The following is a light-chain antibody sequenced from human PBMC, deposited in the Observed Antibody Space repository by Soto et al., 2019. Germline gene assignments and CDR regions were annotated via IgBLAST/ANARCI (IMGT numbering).Light chain of an antibody. J-gene: IGKJ4*01. CDR3: QKYNNWPPLT. CDR2: GAS. V-gene: IGKV3-15*01. Sequence: ELVMTQSPATLSVAPGERATLSCRASQSVSSNLAWYQQKPGQAPRLLIYGASTRATGIPARFSGSGSGTEFTLTISRLQSEDFAVYYCQKYNNWPPLTVGGGTKVDI. CDR1: QSVSSN.